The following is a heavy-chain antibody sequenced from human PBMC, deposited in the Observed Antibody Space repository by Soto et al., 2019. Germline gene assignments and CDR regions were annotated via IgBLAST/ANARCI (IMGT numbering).Heavy chain of an antibody. J-gene: IGHJ6*02. CDR1: RVSIGVYD. Sequence: SETRSRSSTVARVSIGVYDWRWIRHPTGKGLNWIGRLYTIGSTNYNPSLQSRVTMSVDTSKTEFSLKVSSVTAADTAVYFCARVRDYGLGTNRHYYGMDVWGQGTKVRVAS. D-gene: IGHD3-10*01. CDR3: ARVRDYGLGTNRHYYGMDV. CDR2: LYTIGST. V-gene: IGHV4-4*07.